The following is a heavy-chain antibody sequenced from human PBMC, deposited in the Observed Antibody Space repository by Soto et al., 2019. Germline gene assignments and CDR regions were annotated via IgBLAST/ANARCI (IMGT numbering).Heavy chain of an antibody. V-gene: IGHV3-30*18. CDR3: AKDQEWDHDPFDI. CDR1: GLTFSRYG. Sequence: QVQLVESGGGVVQPGRSLRLSCGASGLTFSRYGMHWVRQAPGKGLEWVALISYDGSLEYYSDSVKGRFTISRDNSKNTLYLQMNSLRAEDTAMYYCAKDQEWDHDPFDIWGQGTMVTVS. CDR2: ISYDGSLE. D-gene: IGHD1-26*01. J-gene: IGHJ3*02.